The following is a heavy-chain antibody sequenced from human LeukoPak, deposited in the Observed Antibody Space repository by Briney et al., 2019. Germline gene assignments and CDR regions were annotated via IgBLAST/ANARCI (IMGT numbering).Heavy chain of an antibody. J-gene: IGHJ3*02. CDR3: ARSALDDAFDI. CDR1: GFTFSIYD. Sequence: GGSLRLSCVASGFTFSIYDLSWVRQAPGKGLECVSAIDRGVGSTYYADSVKGRFTISRDNSKNTLYLQMNSLRAEDTAVYYCARSALDDAFDIWGQGTMVTVSS. D-gene: IGHD3-3*01. CDR2: IDRGVGST. V-gene: IGHV3-23*01.